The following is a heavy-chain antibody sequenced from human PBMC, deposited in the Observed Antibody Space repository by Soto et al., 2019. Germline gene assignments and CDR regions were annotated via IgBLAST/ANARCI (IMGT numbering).Heavy chain of an antibody. V-gene: IGHV3-33*01. CDR3: ARDRVIAAADPYYFDY. J-gene: IGHJ4*02. CDR1: GFTFSSYG. CDR2: IWYDGSNK. Sequence: SGGGVVQPGRSLRLSCAASGFTFSSYGMHWVRQAPGKGLEWVAVIWYDGSNKYYADSVKGRFTISRDNSKNTLYLQMNSLRAEDTAVYYCARDRVIAAADPYYFDYWGQGTLVTVSS. D-gene: IGHD6-13*01.